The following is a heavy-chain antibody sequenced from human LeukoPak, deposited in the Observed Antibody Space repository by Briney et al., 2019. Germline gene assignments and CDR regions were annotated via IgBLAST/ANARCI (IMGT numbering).Heavy chain of an antibody. CDR2: ISSSSSYI. J-gene: IGHJ4*02. D-gene: IGHD3/OR15-3a*01. Sequence: GGSLRLSCAASGFTFSSYSMNWVRQAPGKGLEWVSSISSSSSYIYYADSVRDRFTISRDNAKNSLYLQMSSLRAEDTAVYYCARVDDGLWGQGTLVTVSS. CDR1: GFTFSSYS. CDR3: ARVDDGL. V-gene: IGHV3-21*01.